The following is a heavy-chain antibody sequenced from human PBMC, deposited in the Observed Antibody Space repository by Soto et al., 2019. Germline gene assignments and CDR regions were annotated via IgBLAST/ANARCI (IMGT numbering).Heavy chain of an antibody. J-gene: IGHJ4*02. D-gene: IGHD1-26*01. CDR1: GGSISSSSYY. Sequence: SETLSLTCTVSGGSISSSSYYWGWIRQPPGKGLEWIGSIYYSGSTYYNPSLKSRVTISVDTSKNQFSLKLSSVTAADTAVYYCARPKGWEWPTYYFDYWGQGTLVTVSS. CDR3: ARPKGWEWPTYYFDY. CDR2: IYYSGST. V-gene: IGHV4-39*01.